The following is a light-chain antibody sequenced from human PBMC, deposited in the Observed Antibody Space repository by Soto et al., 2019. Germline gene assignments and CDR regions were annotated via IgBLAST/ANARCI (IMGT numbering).Light chain of an antibody. CDR1: SSDVGGYNY. CDR2: EVS. J-gene: IGLJ1*01. V-gene: IGLV2-14*01. CDR3: SSYTSSSTFYV. Sequence: QSALTQPASVSGSPGQSITISCTGTSSDVGGYNYVSWYQQHPGKAPKLMIYEVSNRPSGVSNRFSGSKSGNTASLTISGLQAEDEADYYCSSYTSSSTFYVFGTGIKLTVL.